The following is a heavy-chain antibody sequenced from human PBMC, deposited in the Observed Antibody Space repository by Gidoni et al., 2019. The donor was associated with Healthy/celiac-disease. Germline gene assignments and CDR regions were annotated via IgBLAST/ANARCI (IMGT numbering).Heavy chain of an antibody. V-gene: IGHV3-23*01. CDR1: GFPCSSYA. CDR2: ISGSGVNT. Sequence: EVHLLESGGGWLPPGGSLRLSCAASGFPCSSYAMSWVRQAPGQGMAWVSAISGSGVNTYYADSVKGRFTISRDNAKNTLFLQMNSLRAEDTAVYYCAKGYDYGDFGYFDYWGQGTLVTVSS. CDR3: AKGYDYGDFGYFDY. D-gene: IGHD4-17*01. J-gene: IGHJ4*02.